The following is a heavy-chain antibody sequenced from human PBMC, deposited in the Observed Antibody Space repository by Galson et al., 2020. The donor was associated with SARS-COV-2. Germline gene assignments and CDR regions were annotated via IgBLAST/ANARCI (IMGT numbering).Heavy chain of an antibody. Sequence: TGGSLRLSCAASGFTFSSYSMNWVRQAPGKGLEWVSYISSSSSTIYYADSVKGRFTISRDNAKNSLYLQMNSLRDEDTAVYYCAREDCSGGSCRPNFQHWGQGTLVTVSS. J-gene: IGHJ1*01. V-gene: IGHV3-48*02. CDR2: ISSSSSTI. CDR3: AREDCSGGSCRPNFQH. CDR1: GFTFSSYS. D-gene: IGHD2-15*01.